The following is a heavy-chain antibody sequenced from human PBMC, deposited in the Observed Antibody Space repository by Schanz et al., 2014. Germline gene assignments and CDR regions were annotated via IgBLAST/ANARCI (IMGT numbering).Heavy chain of an antibody. D-gene: IGHD2-2*01. J-gene: IGHJ4*02. Sequence: QVQLQQWGAGLLKPSETLSLTCAVYGGSFSGYYWSWIRQPPGKGLEWIAEINHGGSTNYNPSLKTRVTISVPPSKNQFSLKLRSVTAADTAVYYCARAARRTRVVPLYFDYWGQGTLVTVSS. CDR1: GGSFSGYY. CDR3: ARAARRTRVVPLYFDY. V-gene: IGHV4-34*01. CDR2: INHGGST.